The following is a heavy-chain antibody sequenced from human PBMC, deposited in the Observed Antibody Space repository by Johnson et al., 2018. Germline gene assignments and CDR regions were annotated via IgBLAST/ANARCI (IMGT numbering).Heavy chain of an antibody. CDR2: ISGSGRTP. Sequence: VQLVQSGGGIVRAGESLRLSCATSGFTFDNYAMTWVRQAPGKGLEWVSTISGSGRTPYYADSVKGRFTVSRNNSKNPLYLQIHRLRVEDTAMYFCASNYVGDSPTFWYFDLWGRGTQVTVSS. CDR1: GFTFDNYA. V-gene: IGHV3-23*04. CDR3: ASNYVGDSPTFWYFDL. D-gene: IGHD4-11*01. J-gene: IGHJ2*01.